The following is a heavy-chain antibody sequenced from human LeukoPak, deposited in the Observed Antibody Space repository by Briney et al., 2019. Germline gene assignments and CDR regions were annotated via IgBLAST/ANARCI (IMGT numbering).Heavy chain of an antibody. J-gene: IGHJ3*02. Sequence: PGGSLRLSGAASGFTFDDYGMSWVRQAPGKRLEWVSGIIWNGGSTGYADSVKGRFTISRDNAKNSLYLQMNSLSAEDTALYYCARALSITGMTDAFDIWGQGTMVTVSS. CDR3: ARALSITGMTDAFDI. CDR2: IIWNGGST. D-gene: IGHD1-20*01. V-gene: IGHV3-20*04. CDR1: GFTFDDYG.